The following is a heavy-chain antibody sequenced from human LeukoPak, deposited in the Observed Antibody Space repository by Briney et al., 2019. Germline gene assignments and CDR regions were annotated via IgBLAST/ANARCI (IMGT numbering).Heavy chain of an antibody. CDR1: GYTFTSYD. CDR3: ARGLGVTTFDTFDI. Sequence: GASVKVSCKASGYTFTSYDINWVRQATGQGLEWMGWMNPNSGNTGYAQKFQGRVTMTRNTSISTAYMELSSLRSEDTAVYYCARGLGVTTFDTFDIWGQGTMVTVSS. CDR2: MNPNSGNT. J-gene: IGHJ3*02. D-gene: IGHD4-17*01. V-gene: IGHV1-8*01.